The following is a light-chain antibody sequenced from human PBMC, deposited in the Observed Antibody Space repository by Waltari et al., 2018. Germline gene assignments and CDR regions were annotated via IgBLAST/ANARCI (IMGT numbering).Light chain of an antibody. CDR3: LIYMGSGIWV. J-gene: IGLJ3*02. CDR2: KAS. V-gene: IGLV8-61*01. CDR1: SGSVSTTSY. Sequence: QTVVTQEPSLSVSPGGTVTLTCALRSGSVSTTSYLSWYQQTPGQAPRTLVYKASARSSGVPDRFSGSILGNKAALTITGAQAEDDSDYFCLIYMGSGIWVFGGGTKLTVL.